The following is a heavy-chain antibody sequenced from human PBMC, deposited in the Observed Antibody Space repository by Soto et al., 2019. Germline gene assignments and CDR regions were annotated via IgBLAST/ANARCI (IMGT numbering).Heavy chain of an antibody. V-gene: IGHV3-74*01. CDR3: SNWFDS. J-gene: IGHJ5*01. CDR1: GFXXSXYW. CDR2: INGDGSST. Sequence: EVQLVESGGGLVQPGGSLRLSCAASGFXXSXYWMHWVRQAPGKGLVWVSRINGDGSSTGYADSVKGRFTISRDNAKNTLYLQMNSLRAEDTAVYYCSNWFDSXXQGTLVTVSS.